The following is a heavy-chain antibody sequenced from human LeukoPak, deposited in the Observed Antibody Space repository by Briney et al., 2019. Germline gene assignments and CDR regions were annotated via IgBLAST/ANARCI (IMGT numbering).Heavy chain of an antibody. J-gene: IGHJ4*02. CDR3: ATNIIVTGLIDY. CDR1: GGSISSYY. CDR2: IYYTGST. Sequence: PSETLSVTCTVSGGSISSYYWIWIRQPPGKGLEWIGYIYYTGSTNYNPSLKSRVAISVDKSENHISLKLTSVTAADTAVYYCATNIIVTGLIDYWGQGTLVSVSS. V-gene: IGHV4-59*12. D-gene: IGHD2-21*02.